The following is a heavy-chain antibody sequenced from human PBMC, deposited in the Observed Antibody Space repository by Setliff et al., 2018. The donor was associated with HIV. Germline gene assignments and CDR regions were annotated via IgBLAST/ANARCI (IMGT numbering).Heavy chain of an antibody. Sequence: PGGSLRLSCAGSGFTFSRYGMTWVRQAPGKGLEWVALISYDGSNKYYADSVKGRFTISRDNSKNTLYLQMNSLRAEDTAVYYCAKDRGTSGWNGPAVYWGQGTLVTVSS. V-gene: IGHV3-30*18. CDR2: ISYDGSNK. D-gene: IGHD6-19*01. CDR1: GFTFSRYG. J-gene: IGHJ4*02. CDR3: AKDRGTSGWNGPAVY.